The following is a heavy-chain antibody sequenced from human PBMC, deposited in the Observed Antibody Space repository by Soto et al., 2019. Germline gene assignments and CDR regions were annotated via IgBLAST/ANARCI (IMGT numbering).Heavy chain of an antibody. Sequence: QVQLVQSGTEVKKPGASVKVSCKASGYTFTSYGISWVRQAPGQGPEWMGWISGYNGNTHYPQKFQGKVTMTTDTSTSTAYMELRCLRSDDTAVYYCAKADSNYAGRFSYYYMDVWGNGTLVTVSS. D-gene: IGHD4-4*01. V-gene: IGHV1-18*01. CDR3: AKADSNYAGRFSYYYMDV. J-gene: IGHJ6*03. CDR2: ISGYNGNT. CDR1: GYTFTSYG.